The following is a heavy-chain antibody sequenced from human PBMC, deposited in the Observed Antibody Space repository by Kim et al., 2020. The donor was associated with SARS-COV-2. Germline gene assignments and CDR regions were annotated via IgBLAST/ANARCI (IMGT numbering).Heavy chain of an antibody. Sequence: SETLSLTCAVYGGSFSGYYWSWIRQPPGKGLEWIGEINHSGSTNYNPSLKSRVTISVDTSKNQFSLKLSSVTAADTAVYYCARGRLRFLAFFDYWGQGTLVTVSS. CDR3: ARGRLRFLAFFDY. CDR2: INHSGST. CDR1: GGSFSGYY. J-gene: IGHJ4*02. V-gene: IGHV4-34*01. D-gene: IGHD3-3*01.